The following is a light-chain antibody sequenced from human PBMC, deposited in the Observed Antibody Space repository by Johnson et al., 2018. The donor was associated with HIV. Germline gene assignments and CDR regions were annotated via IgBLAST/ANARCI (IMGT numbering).Light chain of an antibody. J-gene: IGLJ1*01. CDR2: SNN. Sequence: QSVLTQPPSASGTPGQRVTISCSGSSSNIGSNSVNWYQQLPGTAPKLLIYSNNQRPSGVPDRFSGSKSGTSASLAISGLQTVAQGDDYCGTWDTSRSGGGIFGTGPKVTVL. CDR1: SSNIGSNS. V-gene: IGLV1-44*01. CDR3: GTWDTSRSGGGI.